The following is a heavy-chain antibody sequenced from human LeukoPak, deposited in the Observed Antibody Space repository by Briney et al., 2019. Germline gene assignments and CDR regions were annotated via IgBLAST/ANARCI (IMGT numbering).Heavy chain of an antibody. CDR1: GGSISSYY. CDR3: ARAFYDSSGYYSPLRY. CDR2: IDYSGST. D-gene: IGHD3-22*01. V-gene: IGHV4-39*07. J-gene: IGHJ4*02. Sequence: SETLSLTCTVSGGSISSYYWGWIRQPPGKGLEWIGSIDYSGSTYYNPSLKSRVTISVDTSKNQFSLKLSSVTAADTAVYYCARAFYDSSGYYSPLRYWGQGTLVTVSS.